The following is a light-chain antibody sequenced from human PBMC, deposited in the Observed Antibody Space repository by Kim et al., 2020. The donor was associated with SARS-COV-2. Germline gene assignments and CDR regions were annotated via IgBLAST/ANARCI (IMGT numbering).Light chain of an antibody. J-gene: IGLJ1*01. Sequence: GKRVTISCTGSSGSIASNYVHWYQQRPVSAPTPVIYEDNQRPSGVPDRFSGSIAGSSTSASLTISGLKTEDEADYACRSYDRSHYVFGTGTKVTVL. CDR2: EDN. CDR3: RSYDRSHYV. V-gene: IGLV6-57*02. CDR1: SGSIASNY.